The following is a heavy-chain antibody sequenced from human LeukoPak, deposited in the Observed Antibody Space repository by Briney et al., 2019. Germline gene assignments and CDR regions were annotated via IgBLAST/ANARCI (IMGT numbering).Heavy chain of an antibody. V-gene: IGHV4-39*07. J-gene: IGHJ5*02. CDR3: ARGGRRLGYCSGGSCYSGGWFDP. D-gene: IGHD2-15*01. CDR2: INHSGST. Sequence: PSETLSLTCTVSGGSISSSSYYWGWIRQPPGKGLEWIGEINHSGSTNYNPSLKSRVTISVDTSKNQFSLKLSSVTAADTAVYYCARGGRRLGYCSGGSCYSGGWFDPWGQGTLVTVSS. CDR1: GGSISSSSYY.